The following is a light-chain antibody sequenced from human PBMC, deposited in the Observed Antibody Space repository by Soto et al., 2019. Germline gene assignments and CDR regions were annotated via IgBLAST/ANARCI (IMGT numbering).Light chain of an antibody. CDR3: KSYAGSNTYV. CDR1: KNDIGVYDF. V-gene: IGLV2-8*01. CDR2: EVV. Sequence: QSVLTQPPSASGSPEQSVTISCTGTKNDIGVYDFDSWYQHHPGKAPRLIIYEVVQRPSGVPDRFSGSKSGNTASLTVSGLQAADGADYFCKSYAGSNTYVFGSGTKVTVL. J-gene: IGLJ1*01.